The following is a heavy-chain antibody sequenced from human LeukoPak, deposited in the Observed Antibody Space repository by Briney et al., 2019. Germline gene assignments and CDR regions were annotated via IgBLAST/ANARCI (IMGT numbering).Heavy chain of an antibody. D-gene: IGHD2-15*01. Sequence: SQTLSLTCAVSGGSISNDDFYYSWIRQPPGKGLEWIGYIYNNGNTYYNPSLRSRLTISLDTSRNHFSLTVSSVTAADTAVYYCARGIAATDVWGHGTTVIVSS. CDR1: GGSISNDDFY. CDR3: ARGIAATDV. V-gene: IGHV4-30-4*01. J-gene: IGHJ6*02. CDR2: IYNNGNT.